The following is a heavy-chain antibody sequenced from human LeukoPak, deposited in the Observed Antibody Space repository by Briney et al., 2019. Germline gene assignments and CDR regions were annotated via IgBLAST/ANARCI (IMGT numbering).Heavy chain of an antibody. Sequence: GGSLRLSCLASGFTVSTNYMSWVRQAPGKGLEWVSVTYSGGTTYYADSVKGRFTISTDNSQNTLYLQVNSLRPEDTAVYYCARDQNYWGQGTLVTVSS. CDR1: GFTVSTNY. CDR3: ARDQNY. J-gene: IGHJ4*02. V-gene: IGHV3-66*02. CDR2: TYSGGTT.